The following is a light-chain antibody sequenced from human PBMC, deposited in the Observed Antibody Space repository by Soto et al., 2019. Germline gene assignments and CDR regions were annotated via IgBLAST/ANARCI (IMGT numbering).Light chain of an antibody. Sequence: AIQMTQSPSSLSASFGDRVTITCRASQGIRGDLGWYQQKPGKAPKLLISATSTLQRGVPSRFSGRGSGTNFTLTISSLQPEDFATYYCIQDFISPLTVGQGTKV. CDR3: IQDFISPLT. CDR1: QGIRGD. J-gene: IGKJ1*01. V-gene: IGKV1-6*01. CDR2: ATS.